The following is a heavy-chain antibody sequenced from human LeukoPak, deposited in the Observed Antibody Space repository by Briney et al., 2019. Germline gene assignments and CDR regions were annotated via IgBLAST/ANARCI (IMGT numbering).Heavy chain of an antibody. J-gene: IGHJ4*02. D-gene: IGHD1-26*01. Sequence: GGSLRLSCAASGFTSSSYSMNWVRQAPGKGLEWVSYISSSSSTIYYADSVKGRFTISRDNSKNTLYLQMNSLRAEDTAVYYCAKFQWELLTPFDYWGQGTLVTVSS. V-gene: IGHV3-48*01. CDR2: ISSSSSTI. CDR1: GFTSSSYS. CDR3: AKFQWELLTPFDY.